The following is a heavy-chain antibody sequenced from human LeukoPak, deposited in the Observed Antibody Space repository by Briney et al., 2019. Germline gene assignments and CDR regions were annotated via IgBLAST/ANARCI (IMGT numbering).Heavy chain of an antibody. J-gene: IGHJ4*02. CDR3: ARDGNIVVVVAATTGPFFDY. V-gene: IGHV3-33*08. CDR2: IWYGGSNK. Sequence: GGSLRLSCAASGFTFSSYGMHWVRQAPGKGLEWVAVIWYGGSNKYYADSVKGRFTISRDNSKNTLYLQMNSLRAEDTAVYYCARDGNIVVVVAATTGPFFDYWGQGTLVTVSS. D-gene: IGHD2-15*01. CDR1: GFTFSSYG.